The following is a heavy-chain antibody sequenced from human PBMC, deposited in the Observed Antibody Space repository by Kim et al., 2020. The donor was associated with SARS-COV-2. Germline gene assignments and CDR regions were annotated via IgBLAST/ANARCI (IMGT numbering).Heavy chain of an antibody. CDR2: IYGGGST. J-gene: IGHJ6*04. Sequence: GGSLRLSCAASGFTVSRNYMSWVRQAPGKGLEWVSVIYGGGSTYYEDSVKGRFTISRDNSKNTLYLQMNSLRAEDTAGYYCARGLVGSSGGYGMDVWGKGTTCTVSS. CDR1: GFTVSRNY. CDR3: ARGLVGSSGGYGMDV. D-gene: IGHD6-13*01. V-gene: IGHV3-53*01.